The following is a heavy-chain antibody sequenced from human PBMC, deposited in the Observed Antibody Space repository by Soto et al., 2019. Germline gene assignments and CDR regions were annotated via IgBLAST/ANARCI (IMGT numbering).Heavy chain of an antibody. Sequence: QVQLQQWGAGLLKPSETLSLTCAVYGGSFSGYSWGWFRQPPGKGLEWIGEINHSGSTNYNPSLKSRVTISVDTSKNQFSLKLSSVTAADTAVYYCARCAGIVDYWGQGTLVTVSS. D-gene: IGHD1-20*01. CDR2: INHSGST. V-gene: IGHV4-34*01. J-gene: IGHJ4*02. CDR3: ARCAGIVDY. CDR1: GGSFSGYS.